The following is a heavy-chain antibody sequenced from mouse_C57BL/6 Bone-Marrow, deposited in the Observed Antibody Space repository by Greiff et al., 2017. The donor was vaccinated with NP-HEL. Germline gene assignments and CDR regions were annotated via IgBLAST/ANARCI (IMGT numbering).Heavy chain of an antibody. CDR1: GYTFTSYG. CDR2: IYPRSGNT. Sequence: QVQLQQSGAELARPGASVKLSCKASGYTFTSYGISWVKQRTGQGLEWIGEIYPRSGNTYYNEKFKGKATLTADKSSSTAYMELRSLTSEDSAVYFCARWTGGYGGFAYWGQGTLVTVSA. V-gene: IGHV1-81*01. CDR3: ARWTGGYGGFAY. J-gene: IGHJ3*01. D-gene: IGHD2-2*01.